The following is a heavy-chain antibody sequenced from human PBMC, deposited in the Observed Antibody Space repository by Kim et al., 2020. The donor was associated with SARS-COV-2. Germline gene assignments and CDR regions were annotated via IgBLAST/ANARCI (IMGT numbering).Heavy chain of an antibody. Sequence: SETLSLTCAVSGGSISSSNWWSWGRQPPGKGLGWIGEIYHSGSTNYNPSLKRRVTISVDKSKNQFSLKLSSVTAADTAGYYCAITLDYGDYVVGMYVWGEGTTVTVSS. CDR3: AITLDYGDYVVGMYV. CDR1: GGSISSSNW. D-gene: IGHD4-17*01. CDR2: IYHSGST. V-gene: IGHV4-4*02. J-gene: IGHJ6*04.